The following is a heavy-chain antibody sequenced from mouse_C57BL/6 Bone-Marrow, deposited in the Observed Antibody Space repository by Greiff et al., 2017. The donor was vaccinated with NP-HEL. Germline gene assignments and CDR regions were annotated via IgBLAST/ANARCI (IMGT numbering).Heavy chain of an antibody. Sequence: QVQLKESGPELVKPGASVKISCKASGYAFSSSWMNWVKQRPGKGLEWIGRIYPGDGDTNYNGKFKGKATLTADKSSSTAYMQLSSLTSEDSAVYFCASLWPPDYWGQGTTLTVSS. J-gene: IGHJ2*01. CDR3: ASLWPPDY. CDR2: IYPGDGDT. CDR1: GYAFSSSW. V-gene: IGHV1-82*01. D-gene: IGHD1-1*02.